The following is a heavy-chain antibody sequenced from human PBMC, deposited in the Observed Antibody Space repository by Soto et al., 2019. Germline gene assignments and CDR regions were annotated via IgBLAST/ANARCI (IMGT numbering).Heavy chain of an antibody. V-gene: IGHV4-30-4*01. D-gene: IGHD5-18*01. CDR2: IYYSGST. Sequence: QVQLQESGPGLVKPSQTLSLTCTVSGGSISSGDYYWSWIRQPPGKGLEWIGYIYYSGSTYYNPSLKSRVTISVETSKNQFSLKLSSVTAADTAVYYCAGEEMDTAMGDYYYGMDVWGQGTTVTVSS. J-gene: IGHJ6*02. CDR1: GGSISSGDYY. CDR3: AGEEMDTAMGDYYYGMDV.